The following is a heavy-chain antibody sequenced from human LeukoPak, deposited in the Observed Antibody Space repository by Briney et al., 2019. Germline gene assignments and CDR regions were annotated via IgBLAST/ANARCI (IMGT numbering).Heavy chain of an antibody. CDR1: GFTSCDSW. CDR2: IKQDGSES. V-gene: IGHV3-7*01. Sequence: GGSLRLSCAAPGFTSCDSWMTRVRQFPGQGLEWVANIKQDGSESYYVDSVKGRFTISRDNAKQSLYLDMDSLRVEDTAVYYCARVGPGYFQRGVHHWREGALVTVSS. CDR3: ARVGPGYFQRGVHH. J-gene: IGHJ4*02. D-gene: IGHD2/OR15-2a*01.